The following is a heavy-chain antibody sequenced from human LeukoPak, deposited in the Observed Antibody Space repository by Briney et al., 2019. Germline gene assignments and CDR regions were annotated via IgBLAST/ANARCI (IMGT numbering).Heavy chain of an antibody. V-gene: IGHV4-39*01. Sequence: PSETLSLTCTVSGGSISSSSYYWGWIRQPPGKGLEWIGSIYYSGSTYYNPALKSRVTISVDTSKNQFSLKLSSVTAADTAVYYCARVVGATYYFDYWGQGTLVTVSP. J-gene: IGHJ4*02. CDR3: ARVVGATYYFDY. CDR1: GGSISSSSYY. CDR2: IYYSGST. D-gene: IGHD1-26*01.